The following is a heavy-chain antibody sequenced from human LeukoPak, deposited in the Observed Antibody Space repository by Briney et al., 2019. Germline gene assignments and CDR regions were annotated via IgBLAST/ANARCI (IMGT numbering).Heavy chain of an antibody. CDR2: IKQDGSEK. CDR1: GFTLSSYW. D-gene: IGHD1-26*01. V-gene: IGHV3-7*01. J-gene: IGHJ6*03. Sequence: GGSLRLSCAASGFTLSSYWMSWVRQAPGKGLEGVANIKQDGSEKYYVDSVKGRFTISRDNSKNTLYLQMNSLRAEDTAVYYCAKGYGWEASYYYYYMDVWGKGTTVTISS. CDR3: AKGYGWEASYYYYYMDV.